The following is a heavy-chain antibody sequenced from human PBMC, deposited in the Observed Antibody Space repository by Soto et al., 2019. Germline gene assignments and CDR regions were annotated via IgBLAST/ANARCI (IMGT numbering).Heavy chain of an antibody. V-gene: IGHV3-33*01. CDR3: ARDNDIVAEPAAISYYGMDV. CDR2: ILYDRSNK. Sequence: GGSLRLSCAASGFTFSSYGIHWVRQAPSKGLECVAVILYDRSNKYYADSVKGRFNISRDNSKDTLYLQMNRRRAEDTAVYYCARDNDIVAEPAAISYYGMDVWGQGTTVTVSS. CDR1: GFTFSSYG. J-gene: IGHJ6*02. D-gene: IGHD2-2*01.